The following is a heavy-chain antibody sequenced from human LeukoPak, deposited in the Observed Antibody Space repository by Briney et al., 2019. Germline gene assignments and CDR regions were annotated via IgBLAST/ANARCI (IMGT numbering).Heavy chain of an antibody. J-gene: IGHJ6*03. V-gene: IGHV4-59*12. CDR2: IYYSGST. CDR1: GGFISGYY. Sequence: SETLSLTCTVSGGFISGYYWSWIPQPPGGGLEWIGYIYYSGSTNYNPSLKSRVTMSLDTSRKQFSLRLTSVTAADTAVYYCARLKFYDSTGYSPGYYMDVWGKGTTVSVFS. D-gene: IGHD3-22*01. CDR3: ARLKFYDSTGYSPGYYMDV.